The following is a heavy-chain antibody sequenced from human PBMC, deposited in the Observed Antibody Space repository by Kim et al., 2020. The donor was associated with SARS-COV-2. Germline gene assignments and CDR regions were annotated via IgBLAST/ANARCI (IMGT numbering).Heavy chain of an antibody. J-gene: IGHJ4*02. CDR2: ISAYNGNT. CDR3: ARSGDILTGYSYGLDY. V-gene: IGHV1-18*01. CDR1: GYTFTSYG. Sequence: ASVKVSCKASGYTFTSYGISWVRQAPGQGLEWMGWISAYNGNTNYAQKLQGRVTMTTDTSTSTAYMELRSLRSDDTAVYYCARSGDILTGYSYGLDYWGQGTLVTVSS. D-gene: IGHD3-9*01.